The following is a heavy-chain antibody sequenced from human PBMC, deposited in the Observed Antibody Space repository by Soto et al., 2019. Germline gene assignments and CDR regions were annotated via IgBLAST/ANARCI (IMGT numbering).Heavy chain of an antibody. CDR1: GGSICSGGYY. CDR2: IYYSGST. J-gene: IGHJ6*03. Sequence: QVQLQESGPGLVKPSQTLSLTCTVSGGSICSGGYYWSWIRQHPGKGLEWIGYIYYSGSTYYNPSLKSRVTISVDTSKNQFSLKLSSVTAADTAVYYCAREYGVPAASSYMDVWGKGTTVTVSS. D-gene: IGHD2-2*01. CDR3: AREYGVPAASSYMDV. V-gene: IGHV4-31*03.